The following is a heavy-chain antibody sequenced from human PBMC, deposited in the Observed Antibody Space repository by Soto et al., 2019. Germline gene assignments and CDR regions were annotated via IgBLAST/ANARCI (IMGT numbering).Heavy chain of an antibody. Sequence: EVQLVESGGGLVQPGGSLRLSCVGSGFTLSSYWMSWARQAPGKGLEWLANIKQDGSEQHYMDSVKGRFSISRDNAQNSLFLHMSSLRDEDTAVYYCARGSSLNYWGQGTLVTVSS. CDR3: ARGSSLNY. CDR2: IKQDGSEQ. V-gene: IGHV3-7*01. CDR1: GFTLSSYW. D-gene: IGHD6-13*01. J-gene: IGHJ4*02.